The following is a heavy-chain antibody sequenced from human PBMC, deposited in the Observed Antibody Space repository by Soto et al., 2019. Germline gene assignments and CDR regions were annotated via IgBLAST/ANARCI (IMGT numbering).Heavy chain of an antibody. D-gene: IGHD3-3*01. CDR3: ARDRNTYYDFWSGYYSDNWFDP. V-gene: IGHV1-2*04. J-gene: IGHJ5*02. Sequence: ASVKVSCKASGYTFTGYYMHWVRQAPGQGLEWMGWINPNSGGTNYAQKFQGWVTMTRDTSISTAYMELSRLRSDDTAVYYCARDRNTYYDFWSGYYSDNWFDPWGQGTQVTVSS. CDR2: INPNSGGT. CDR1: GYTFTGYY.